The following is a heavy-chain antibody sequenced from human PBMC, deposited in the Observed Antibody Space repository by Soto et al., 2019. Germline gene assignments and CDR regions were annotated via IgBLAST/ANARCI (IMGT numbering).Heavy chain of an antibody. D-gene: IGHD6-6*01. CDR1: GFTFSSYS. J-gene: IGHJ6*02. CDR3: AIMSIAARYYGMDV. Sequence: GGSLRLSCAASGFTFSSYSMNWVRQAPGKGLEWVSSISSSSSYIYYADSVKGRFTISRDNAKNSLYLQMNGLRAEDTAVYYCAIMSIAARYYGMDVWGQGTTVTVSS. CDR2: ISSSSSYI. V-gene: IGHV3-21*01.